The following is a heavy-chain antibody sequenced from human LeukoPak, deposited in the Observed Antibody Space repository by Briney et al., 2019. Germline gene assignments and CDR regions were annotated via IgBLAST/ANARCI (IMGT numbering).Heavy chain of an antibody. D-gene: IGHD3-10*01. CDR1: GYTFTSYG. J-gene: IGHJ5*02. CDR3: ARSGRFGELLPFGP. CDR2: ISAYTGDT. V-gene: IGHV1-18*04. Sequence: ASVKVSCKASGYTFTSYGINWVRQAPGQGLEWMGWISAYTGDTNYEQKLQGKVTMTKDTSTSTAYMELRSLRSDDTAVYYCARSGRFGELLPFGPWGQGTLVTVSS.